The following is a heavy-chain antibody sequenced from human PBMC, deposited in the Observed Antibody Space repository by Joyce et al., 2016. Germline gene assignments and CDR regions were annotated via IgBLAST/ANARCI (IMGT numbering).Heavy chain of an antibody. CDR1: GFSLSTSGVG. J-gene: IGHJ5*02. CDR3: AHRPGDNWFDP. Sequence: QITLRESGPTLVKPTQTLTLSCTFSGFSLSTSGVGVGWIRQPPGKALEWLALFYWDDDKRYSPSLKSRLTITKDTSKNQVVLTMTNMDPVDTATYYCAHRPGDNWFDPWGQGTLVTVSS. V-gene: IGHV2-5*02. CDR2: FYWDDDK.